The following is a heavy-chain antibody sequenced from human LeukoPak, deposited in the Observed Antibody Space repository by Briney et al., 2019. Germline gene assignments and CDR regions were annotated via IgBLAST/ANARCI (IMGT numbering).Heavy chain of an antibody. V-gene: IGHV4-59*01. CDR2: IYYSGST. CDR1: GGSISSYY. J-gene: IGHJ5*02. D-gene: IGHD3-22*01. Sequence: SETLSLTCTVSGGSISSYYWSWFRQPPGKGLEWIGYIYYSGSTNYNPSLKSRVTISVDTSKDQFSLKLSSVTAADTAVYYCAREKYYYDSSGSPNWFDPWGQGTLVTVSS. CDR3: AREKYYYDSSGSPNWFDP.